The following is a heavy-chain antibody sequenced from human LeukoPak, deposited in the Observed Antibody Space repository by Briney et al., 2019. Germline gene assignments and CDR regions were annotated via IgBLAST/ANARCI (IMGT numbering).Heavy chain of an antibody. D-gene: IGHD4-17*01. CDR2: IVVGSGNT. CDR3: AADLESTVTTDLDY. V-gene: IGHV1-58*02. CDR1: GFTFSNSA. J-gene: IGHJ4*02. Sequence: ASVKVSCKASGFTFSNSAMQWVRQARGQRLEWIGWIVVGSGNTNYAQKFQQRVTITRDMSTSTAYMELSSLRSEDTAVYYCAADLESTVTTDLDYWGQGTLVTVSS.